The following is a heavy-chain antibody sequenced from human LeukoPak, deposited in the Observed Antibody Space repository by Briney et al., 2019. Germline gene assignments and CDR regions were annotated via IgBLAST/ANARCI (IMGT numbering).Heavy chain of an antibody. V-gene: IGHV3-30*18. CDR1: GFTFSSHG. D-gene: IGHD2-2*01. Sequence: AGGSLRLSCAASGFTFSSHGMHWVRPAPGKGVEWGGGISYDGSNKYYADSVKGRFTISRDNSKNTLYLQMNSLRAEDTAVYYCAKPRGSSTWYYFDYWGQGTLVTVSS. CDR2: ISYDGSNK. CDR3: AKPRGSSTWYYFDY. J-gene: IGHJ4*02.